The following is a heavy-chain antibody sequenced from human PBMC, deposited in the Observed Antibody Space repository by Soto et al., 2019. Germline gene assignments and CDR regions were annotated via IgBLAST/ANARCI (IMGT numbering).Heavy chain of an antibody. J-gene: IGHJ6*02. CDR1: GFTFSSYS. D-gene: IGHD2-2*01. CDR2: ISSSSSYI. V-gene: IGHV3-21*01. Sequence: EVQLVESGGGLVKPGGSLRLSCAASGFTFSSYSMNWVRQAPGKGLEWVSSISSSSSYIYYADSVKGRFTISRDNAKNSLYLQMNSLRAEDTAVYDCATDGYCSSTSCYGGPGYYGMDVWGQGTTVTVSS. CDR3: ATDGYCSSTSCYGGPGYYGMDV.